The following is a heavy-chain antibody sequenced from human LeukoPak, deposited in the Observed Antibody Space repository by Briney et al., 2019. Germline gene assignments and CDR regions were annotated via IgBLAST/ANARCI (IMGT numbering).Heavy chain of an antibody. Sequence: GASVKVSCTASGYTFTSYYMHWVRQAPGQGLEWMGIINPSGGSTSYAQKFQGRVTMTRDTSTSTVYMELSSLRSEDTAVYYCARAPMRVFGVVIPYYYYGMDVWGQGATVTVSS. CDR3: ARAPMRVFGVVIPYYYYGMDV. V-gene: IGHV1-46*01. J-gene: IGHJ6*02. D-gene: IGHD3-3*01. CDR1: GYTFTSYY. CDR2: INPSGGST.